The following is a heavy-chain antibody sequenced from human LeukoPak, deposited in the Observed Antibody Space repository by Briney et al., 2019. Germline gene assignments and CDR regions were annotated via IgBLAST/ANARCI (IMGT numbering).Heavy chain of an antibody. CDR2: INHSGST. Sequence: PSETLSLTCAVYGGSFSGYYWSWIRQPPGKGPEWIGEINHSGSTNYNPSLKSRVTISVDTSKNQFSLKLSSVTAADTAVYYCARGLAGTGHDYWGQGTLVTVSS. D-gene: IGHD1-14*01. CDR3: ARGLAGTGHDY. CDR1: GGSFSGYY. J-gene: IGHJ4*02. V-gene: IGHV4-34*01.